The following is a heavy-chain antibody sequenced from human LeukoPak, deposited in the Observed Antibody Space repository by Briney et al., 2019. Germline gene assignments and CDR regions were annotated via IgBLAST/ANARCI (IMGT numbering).Heavy chain of an antibody. CDR3: ARAYSSSWYLYYGMDV. D-gene: IGHD6-13*01. V-gene: IGHV3-21*01. J-gene: IGHJ6*02. Sequence: PGGSLRLSCAASGFTFSSYSMSWVRQAPGKGLEWVSSISSSSSYIYYADSVKGRFTISRDNAKNSLCLQMNSLRAEDTAVYYCARAYSSSWYLYYGMDVWGQGTTVTVSS. CDR1: GFTFSSYS. CDR2: ISSSSSYI.